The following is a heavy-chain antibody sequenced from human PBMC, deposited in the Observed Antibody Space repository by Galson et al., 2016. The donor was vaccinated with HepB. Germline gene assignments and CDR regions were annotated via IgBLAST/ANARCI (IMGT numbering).Heavy chain of an antibody. CDR2: VDHNGGT. Sequence: ETLSLTCSVYGGSFSGYSWSWIRQPPGKGLEWVGEVDHNGGTNFNPSLKSRVTMSLDTSKNRFSLKLSSVTAADTAVYFCAREDWYFDLWGRGTLVTVSS. CDR1: GGSFSGYS. J-gene: IGHJ2*01. V-gene: IGHV4-34*01. CDR3: AREDWYFDL.